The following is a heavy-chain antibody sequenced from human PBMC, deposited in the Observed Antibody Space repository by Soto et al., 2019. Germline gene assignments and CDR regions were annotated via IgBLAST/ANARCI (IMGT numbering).Heavy chain of an antibody. Sequence: ASVKVSCKASGYTFTSYYMHWVRQAPGQGLEWMGIINPSGGSTSYAQKFQGRVTMTRDNSKNTLYLQMNSLRAEDTAVYYCAREGLFNWNAGGGYMDVWGKGTTVTVSS. V-gene: IGHV1-46*01. CDR2: INPSGGST. D-gene: IGHD1-1*01. CDR3: AREGLFNWNAGGGYMDV. CDR1: GYTFTSYY. J-gene: IGHJ6*03.